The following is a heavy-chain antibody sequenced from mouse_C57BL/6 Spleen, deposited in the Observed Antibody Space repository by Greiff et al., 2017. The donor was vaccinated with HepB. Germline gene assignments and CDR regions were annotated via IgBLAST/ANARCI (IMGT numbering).Heavy chain of an antibody. CDR1: GFNIKDYY. Sequence: EVQLQQSGAELVRPGASVKLSCTASGFNIKDYYMYWVKQRPEQGLEWIGRIDPEDGDNEYAPKFQGKATMTADTSSNPAYLQHSNLTSEDTAVYYCTNYGYAWFAYWGQGTLVTVSA. CDR2: IDPEDGDN. D-gene: IGHD2-2*01. V-gene: IGHV14-1*01. CDR3: TNYGYAWFAY. J-gene: IGHJ3*01.